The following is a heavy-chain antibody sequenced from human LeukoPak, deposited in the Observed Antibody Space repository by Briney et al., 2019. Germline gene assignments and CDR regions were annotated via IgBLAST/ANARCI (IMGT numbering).Heavy chain of an antibody. V-gene: IGHV4-39*07. D-gene: IGHD5/OR15-5a*01. J-gene: IGHJ6*02. Sequence: PSETLSLTCTASGGSISSYYWSWIRQPPGKGLEWIGSIYYSGSTYYNPSLKSRVTISVDTSKNQFSLKLSSVTAADTAVYYCAREMGSTTAYYYYYGMDVWGQGTTVTVSS. CDR2: IYYSGST. CDR1: GGSISSYY. CDR3: AREMGSTTAYYYYYGMDV.